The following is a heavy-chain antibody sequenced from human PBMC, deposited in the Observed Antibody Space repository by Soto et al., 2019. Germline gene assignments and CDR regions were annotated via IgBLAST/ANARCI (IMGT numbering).Heavy chain of an antibody. Sequence: QVQLVQSGAEVKKPGASVKVSCKASGYTFTSYGISWVRQAPGQGLEWMGWISANNGNTSYVQKLQARVTMTTDTSTSTAYTELRSLRSDDTAVYYCARDRGSYALGYWGQGTLVTVSS. D-gene: IGHD1-26*01. CDR3: ARDRGSYALGY. J-gene: IGHJ4*02. CDR2: ISANNGNT. CDR1: GYTFTSYG. V-gene: IGHV1-18*01.